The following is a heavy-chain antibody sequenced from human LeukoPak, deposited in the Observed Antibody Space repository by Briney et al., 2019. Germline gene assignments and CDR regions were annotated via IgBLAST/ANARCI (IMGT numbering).Heavy chain of an antibody. CDR1: GGSISGYY. CDR3: ARHTSRRDQGDFDY. CDR2: IYYTGST. V-gene: IGHV4-59*08. D-gene: IGHD3-16*01. J-gene: IGHJ4*02. Sequence: TSETLSLTCTVSGGSISGYYWSWIRQPPGKGLEYIGFIYYTGSTNYNPSLRSRVTMSVDTSKNQLSLRLSSVTAADTAAYYCARHTSRRDQGDFDYWGQGTLVTVSS.